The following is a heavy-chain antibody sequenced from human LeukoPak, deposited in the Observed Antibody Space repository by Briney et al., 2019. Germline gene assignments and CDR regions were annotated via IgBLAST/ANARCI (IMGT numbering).Heavy chain of an antibody. V-gene: IGHV4-4*07. CDR3: ARDWGLYYYGSGSYYVYYGMDV. CDR2: IYTSGST. Sequence: PSETLSLTCTVSGGSISSYYWSWIRQPAGKGLEWIGRIYTSGSTNYNPSLKGRVTMSVDTSKNQFSLKLSSVTAADTAVYYCARDWGLYYYGSGSYYVYYGMDVWGQGTTVTVSS. D-gene: IGHD3-10*01. J-gene: IGHJ6*02. CDR1: GGSISSYY.